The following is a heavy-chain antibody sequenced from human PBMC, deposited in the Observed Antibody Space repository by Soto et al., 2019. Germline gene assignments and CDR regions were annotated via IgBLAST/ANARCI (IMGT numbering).Heavy chain of an antibody. J-gene: IGHJ5*02. V-gene: IGHV3-23*01. CDR2: ISGSGGST. Sequence: GGSLRLSCAASGFTFSSYAMSWVRQAPGKGLEWVSAISGSGGSTYYADSVKGRFTISRDNSKNTLYLQMNSLRAEDTAVYYCAKDYDILTGYSIVGPTPYFDPWGQGTLVTVSS. CDR3: AKDYDILTGYSIVGPTPYFDP. CDR1: GFTFSSYA. D-gene: IGHD3-9*01.